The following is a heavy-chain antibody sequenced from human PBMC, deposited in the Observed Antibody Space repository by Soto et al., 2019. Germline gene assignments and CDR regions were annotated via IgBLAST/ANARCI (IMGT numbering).Heavy chain of an antibody. CDR2: ISTSGNTI. Sequence: EVQLVESGGGLVQPGGSLRLSCAASGFIFSTFSMNWVRQAPGKGLEWVSYISTSGNTIYYADSVKGRFTISRDNAKNSLYLQMNSLRAEDTAVYYCTRDIGHYDDKFDYWGQGTLVTVSS. CDR3: TRDIGHYDDKFDY. V-gene: IGHV3-48*01. J-gene: IGHJ4*02. CDR1: GFIFSTFS. D-gene: IGHD3-22*01.